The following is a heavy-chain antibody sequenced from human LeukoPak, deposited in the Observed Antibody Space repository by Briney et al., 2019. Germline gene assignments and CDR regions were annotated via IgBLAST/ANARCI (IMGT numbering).Heavy chain of an antibody. V-gene: IGHV4-59*08. CDR2: IYYSGST. J-gene: IGHJ3*02. CDR1: GGSISSYY. CDR3: ARGYYDSSGYYWDAFDI. D-gene: IGHD3-22*01. Sequence: SETLSLTCTVSGGSISSYYWSWIRQPPGKGLEWIGYIYYSGSTNYNPSLKSRVTISVDTSKNQFSLKLSSVTAADTAVYYCARGYYDSSGYYWDAFDIWGQGTMVTVSS.